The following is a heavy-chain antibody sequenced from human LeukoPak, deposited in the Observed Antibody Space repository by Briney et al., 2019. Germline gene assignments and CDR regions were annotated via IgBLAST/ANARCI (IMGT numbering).Heavy chain of an antibody. CDR2: ISSSSRTI. CDR3: TREAPTTVTTLDY. V-gene: IGHV3-48*01. CDR1: GFTFSSYN. Sequence: GGSLRLSCAASGFTFSSYNMNWVRQAPGKGLEWVSHISSSSRTIYYADPVKGRFTISRVNAKNSLYLQMNSLRAEDTAVYYCTREAPTTVTTLDYWGRGTLVTVSS. D-gene: IGHD4-17*01. J-gene: IGHJ4*02.